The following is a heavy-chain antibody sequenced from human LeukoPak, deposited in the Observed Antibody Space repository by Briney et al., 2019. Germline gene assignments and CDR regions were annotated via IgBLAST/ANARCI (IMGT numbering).Heavy chain of an antibody. CDR3: AKADGDYYDSSGSFDY. D-gene: IGHD3-22*01. J-gene: IGHJ4*02. CDR2: ISGSGGST. V-gene: IGHV3-23*01. Sequence: PGGSLRLSCAASGFTFSSYAMSWVRQAPGKGLEWVSAISGSGGSTYYADSVKGRFTISRDSSKNTLYLQMNSLRAEDTAVYYCAKADGDYYDSSGSFDYWGQGTLVTVSS. CDR1: GFTFSSYA.